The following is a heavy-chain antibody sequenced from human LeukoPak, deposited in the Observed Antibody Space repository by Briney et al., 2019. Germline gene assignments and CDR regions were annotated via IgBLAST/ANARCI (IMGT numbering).Heavy chain of an antibody. CDR1: GDSVTSSSYS. V-gene: IGHV4-39*07. D-gene: IGHD1-1*01. CDR2: IYYYGST. Sequence: SETLSLTCTVSGDSVTSSSYSWGWIRQSPGKGLEWIGTIYYYGSTYYNPSLKSRVTMSLDTSKNQFSLNLSAVTAADTAVFYCARLSTWNDGVDAFDIWGQGTMVTVSS. CDR3: ARLSTWNDGVDAFDI. J-gene: IGHJ3*02.